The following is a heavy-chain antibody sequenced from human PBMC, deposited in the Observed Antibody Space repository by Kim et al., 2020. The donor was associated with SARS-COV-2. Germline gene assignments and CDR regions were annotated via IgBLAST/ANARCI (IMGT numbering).Heavy chain of an antibody. J-gene: IGHJ6*02. CDR3: ARASAVTTRYGMDV. D-gene: IGHD4-17*01. V-gene: IGHV1-46*01. Sequence: AQKFKGGVTITRDTSTSTVYMELSSLRSEDTAVYYCARASAVTTRYGMDVWGQGTTVTVSS.